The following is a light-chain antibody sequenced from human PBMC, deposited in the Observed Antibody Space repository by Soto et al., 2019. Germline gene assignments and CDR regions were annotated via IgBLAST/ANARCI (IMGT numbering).Light chain of an antibody. J-gene: IGKJ4*01. CDR3: HQYSNWPLT. Sequence: EIVMTQSPATLSVSPGERATLSCMASQSVRKNLAWYQQKPGQVPRLLIYDASKTATGVPVRFSGSGSETEFTLTISSLQSEDFAVYYCHQYSNWPLTFGGGTKVDIK. CDR2: DAS. V-gene: IGKV3-15*01. CDR1: QSVRKN.